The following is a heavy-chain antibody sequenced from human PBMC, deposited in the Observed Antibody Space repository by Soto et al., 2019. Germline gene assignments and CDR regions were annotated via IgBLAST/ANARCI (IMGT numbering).Heavy chain of an antibody. J-gene: IGHJ4*02. D-gene: IGHD6-13*01. CDR3: AKDERSSPFDY. V-gene: IGHV3-23*01. Sequence: GGSLRLYCAASGFTFSSYAMSWVRQAPGKGLEWVSAISGSGGSTYYADSVKGRFTISRDNSKDTLYLQMNSLRAEDTAVYYCAKDERSSPFDYWGQGTLVTVSS. CDR2: ISGSGGST. CDR1: GFTFSSYA.